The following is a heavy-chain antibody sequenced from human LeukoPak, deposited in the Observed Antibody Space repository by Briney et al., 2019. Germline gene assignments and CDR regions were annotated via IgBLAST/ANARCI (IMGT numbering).Heavy chain of an antibody. CDR3: ARDSRDGDYPFDY. CDR1: GYTFTSYY. D-gene: IGHD4-17*01. V-gene: IGHV1-18*04. Sequence: ASVKVSCKASGYTFTSYYMHWVRQAPGQGLEWMGWISAYNGNTNYAQKLQGRVTMTTDTSTSTAYMELRSLRSDDTAVYYCARDSRDGDYPFDYWGQGTLVTVSS. J-gene: IGHJ4*02. CDR2: ISAYNGNT.